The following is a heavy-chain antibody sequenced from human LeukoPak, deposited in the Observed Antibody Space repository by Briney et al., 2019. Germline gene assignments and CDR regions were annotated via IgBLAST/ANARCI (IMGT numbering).Heavy chain of an antibody. CDR2: ISSSSSYI. D-gene: IGHD3/OR15-3a*01. J-gene: IGHJ3*02. CDR3: AREARTYAFDI. CDR1: GFTVSSYS. Sequence: PGGSLRLSWAASGFTVSSYSMSWVRQARGEGRGWVSSISSSSSYIYYADSVKGRFTISRDNAKNSLYLQMNSLRAEATAVYYCAREARTYAFDIWGQGTMVTVSS. V-gene: IGHV3-21*01.